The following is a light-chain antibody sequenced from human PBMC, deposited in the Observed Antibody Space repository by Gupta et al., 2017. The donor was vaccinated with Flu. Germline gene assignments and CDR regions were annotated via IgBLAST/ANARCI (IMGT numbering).Light chain of an antibody. CDR1: QTVVGSF. CDR3: QQYGSSPAFS. V-gene: IGKV3-20*01. J-gene: IGKJ2*01. Sequence: EVVLTQSPGSLSLSPGERATLSCRASQTVVGSFLAWYQQQPGQAPRPLIYGASTRAAGVPDRFSGSVSGTDFTLTISRLEPEDFAVYYCQQYGSSPAFSFGQGTKLE. CDR2: GAS.